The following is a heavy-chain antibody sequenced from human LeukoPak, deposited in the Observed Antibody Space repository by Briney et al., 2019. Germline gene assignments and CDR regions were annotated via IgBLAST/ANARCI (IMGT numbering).Heavy chain of an antibody. J-gene: IGHJ4*02. CDR2: YSGTGWHT. CDR3: ARISYSGSFFDY. D-gene: IGHD1-26*01. CDR1: GXTFSSSA. Sequence: PGGSLTLSCAASGXTFSSSAMRWVRQATGKALEWVCSYSGTGWHTYYVVCVKGLLACSRDNAKDTLYLQMNSLRAEDTAVYYCARISYSGSFFDYWGQGTLVTVS. V-gene: IGHV3-23*01.